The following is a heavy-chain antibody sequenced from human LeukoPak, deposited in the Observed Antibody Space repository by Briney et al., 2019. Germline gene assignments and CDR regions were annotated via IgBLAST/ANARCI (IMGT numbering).Heavy chain of an antibody. J-gene: IGHJ6*02. Sequence: SQTLSLTCAISGDSISSKNAAWNWIRQSPSRGLEWLGRTYYRSKWYYDYAVSVKSRISINPDTSKDQFSLQLKSVTPEDTAVYYCVHGFFYLGMDVWGQGTKATVSS. CDR2: TYYRSKWYY. D-gene: IGHD2/OR15-2a*01. V-gene: IGHV6-1*01. CDR3: VHGFFYLGMDV. CDR1: GDSISSKNAA.